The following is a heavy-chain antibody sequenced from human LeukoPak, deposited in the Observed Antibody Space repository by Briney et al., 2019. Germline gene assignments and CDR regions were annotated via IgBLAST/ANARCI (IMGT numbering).Heavy chain of an antibody. Sequence: SETLSLTCAVYGGSFSGYYWSWIRQPPGKGLEWIGEINHSGSTNYNPSLKSRVTISVDTSKNQFSLKLSSVAAADTAVYYCAREGLCSGGGCYSGPAFDIWGQGTMVTVSS. D-gene: IGHD2-15*01. V-gene: IGHV4-34*01. CDR3: AREGLCSGGGCYSGPAFDI. CDR1: GGSFSGYY. CDR2: INHSGST. J-gene: IGHJ3*02.